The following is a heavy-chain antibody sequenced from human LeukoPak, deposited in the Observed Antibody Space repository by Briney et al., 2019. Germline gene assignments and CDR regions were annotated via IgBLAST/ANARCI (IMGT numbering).Heavy chain of an antibody. J-gene: IGHJ4*02. CDR3: ARAWIQLWSGLDY. V-gene: IGHV3-7*04. CDR2: IKQDGSEK. D-gene: IGHD5-18*01. CDR1: GFTFSSYW. Sequence: PGGSLRLSCAASGFTFSSYWMSWVRQAPGKGLEWVANIKQDGSEKYYVDSVMGRFTISRDNAKNSLYLQMNSLRAEDTAVYYCARAWIQLWSGLDYWGQGTLVAVPS.